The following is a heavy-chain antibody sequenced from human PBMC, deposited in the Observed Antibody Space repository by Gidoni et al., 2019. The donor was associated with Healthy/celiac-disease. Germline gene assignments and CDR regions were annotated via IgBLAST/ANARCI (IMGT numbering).Heavy chain of an antibody. Sequence: QLQLQESGPGLVKPSETLSLPCTVSGRSISSRSSYWGWIRQPPGKGLEWIGSIYYSGSTYYHPSLKSRVTISVDTSKNQFSLKLSSVTAADTAVYYCASVVVVPAAIPVVHDAFDIWGQGTMVTVSS. CDR3: ASVVVVPAAIPVVHDAFDI. CDR1: GRSISSRSSY. D-gene: IGHD2-2*02. J-gene: IGHJ3*02. CDR2: IYYSGST. V-gene: IGHV4-39*01.